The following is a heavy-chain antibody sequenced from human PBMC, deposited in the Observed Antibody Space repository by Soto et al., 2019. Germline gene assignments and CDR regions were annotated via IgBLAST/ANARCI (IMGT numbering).Heavy chain of an antibody. Sequence: SETLSLTCSVSGGSISRYHLTWIRQPAGKGLEWIGRIFTSGTKYNPSLESRVTMSVDTSKTQFSLNLSPVTAADTAVYYCARDFGSWHDHWGQGTLVTVS. D-gene: IGHD6-13*01. V-gene: IGHV4-4*07. CDR1: GGSISRYH. CDR3: ARDFGSWHDH. CDR2: IFTSGT. J-gene: IGHJ4*02.